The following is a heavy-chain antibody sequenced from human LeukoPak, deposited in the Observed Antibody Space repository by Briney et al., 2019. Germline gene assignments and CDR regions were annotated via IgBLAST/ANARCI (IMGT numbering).Heavy chain of an antibody. J-gene: IGHJ4*02. CDR1: GYTFTGYY. CDR3: ARIFYDILNGYYAVHFDY. Sequence: ASVKVSCKASGYTFTGYYMHWVRQAPGQGLEWMGWINPNSGGTNYAQKFQGRVTMTRDTSISTAYMELSRLRSDDTAVYYCARIFYDILNGYYAVHFDYWAREPWSPSPQ. V-gene: IGHV1-2*02. CDR2: INPNSGGT. D-gene: IGHD3-9*01.